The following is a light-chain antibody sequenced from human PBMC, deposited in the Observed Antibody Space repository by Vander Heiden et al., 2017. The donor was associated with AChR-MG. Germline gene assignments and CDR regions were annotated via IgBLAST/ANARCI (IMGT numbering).Light chain of an antibody. Sequence: VLTQSPDLQSVNTAENVTITCGASQSLGINLNWYQQKSNQSPKLVIKFAYQSMSGVPTRFSGSGSGTDFNLTISSLEAEDAATYFCHQSSNFPWTFGQGTKVDI. CDR3: HQSSNFPWT. CDR2: FAY. J-gene: IGKJ1*01. CDR1: QSLGIN. V-gene: IGKV6-21*02.